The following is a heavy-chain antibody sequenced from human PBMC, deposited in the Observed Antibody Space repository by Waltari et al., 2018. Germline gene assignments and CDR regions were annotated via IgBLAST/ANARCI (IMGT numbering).Heavy chain of an antibody. J-gene: IGHJ4*02. V-gene: IGHV4-59*11. CDR2: IYYSGST. Sequence: QVQLQESGPGLVKPSETLSLTYTVSGGSISSHYWSWIRQPPGKGLEWIGYIYYSGSTNYNPSLKSRVTISVDTSKNQFSLKLSSVTAADTAVYYCVRGGLAIFGVVTYFDYWGQGTLVTVSS. CDR3: VRGGLAIFGVVTYFDY. CDR1: GGSISSHY. D-gene: IGHD3-3*01.